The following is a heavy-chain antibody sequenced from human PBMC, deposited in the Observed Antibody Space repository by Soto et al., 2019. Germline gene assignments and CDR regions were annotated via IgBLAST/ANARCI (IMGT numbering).Heavy chain of an antibody. CDR1: GGSVSGYY. D-gene: IGHD2-2*01. CDR3: ARYRRLLLFWYFDY. CDR2: INHSGST. J-gene: IGHJ4*02. Sequence: SETLSLTCAVYGGSVSGYYWSWIRQPPGKGLEWIGEINHSGSTNYNPSLKSRVTISVDTSKNQFSLKLSSVTAADTAVYYCARYRRLLLFWYFDYWGQGTLVTVSS. V-gene: IGHV4-34*01.